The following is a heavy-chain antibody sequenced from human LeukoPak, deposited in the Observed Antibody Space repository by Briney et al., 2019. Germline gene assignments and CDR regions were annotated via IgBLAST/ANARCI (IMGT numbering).Heavy chain of an antibody. J-gene: IGHJ4*02. D-gene: IGHD2-15*01. CDR1: GFTFSSYS. CDR2: ISSSSVTI. V-gene: IGHV3-48*01. Sequence: QPGGSLRLSCAASGFTFSSYSMNWVRQAPGKGLEWISYISSSSVTIYYADSVKGRFTISRDNAKNSLYLQMNSLRAEDTAVYYCTRLHGGYPFDYWGQGTLVTVSS. CDR3: TRLHGGYPFDY.